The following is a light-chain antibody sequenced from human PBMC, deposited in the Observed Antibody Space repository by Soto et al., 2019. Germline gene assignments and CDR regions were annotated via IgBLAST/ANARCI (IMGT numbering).Light chain of an antibody. CDR3: QQSATSPGT. Sequence: EIVLNQSPGTLPLSQGDRATLSCRASQSVSISYLAWYQQKLGQAPRLLIYASSSRAAGIPDRFSGSVSGTDFTLTISRLEPEDFALYYCQQSATSPGTLGQGTKVDIK. CDR1: QSVSISY. V-gene: IGKV3-20*01. J-gene: IGKJ1*01. CDR2: ASS.